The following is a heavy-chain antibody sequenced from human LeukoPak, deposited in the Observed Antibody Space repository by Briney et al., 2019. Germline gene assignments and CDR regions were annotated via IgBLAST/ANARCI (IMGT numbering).Heavy chain of an antibody. D-gene: IGHD4-17*01. J-gene: IGHJ4*02. V-gene: IGHV4-39*07. CDR1: GGSISSSSYY. CDR2: IYYSGST. Sequence: PSETLSLTCTVSGGSISSSSYYWGWNRQPPGKGLEWIGSIYYSGSTYYNPSLKSRVTISVDTSKNQFSLKLSSVTAADTAVYYCARIDDYGDYYFDYWGQGTLVTVYS. CDR3: ARIDDYGDYYFDY.